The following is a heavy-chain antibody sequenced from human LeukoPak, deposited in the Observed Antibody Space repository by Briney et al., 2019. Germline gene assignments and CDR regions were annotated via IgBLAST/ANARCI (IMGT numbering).Heavy chain of an antibody. Sequence: SETLSLTCTVSGGSISTYYWSWIRQPPGKGLQWIGYIYYSGSTNYNPSLKSRVTISVDTSKNQFSLRLTSVTAADTAVYYCARDRSTGWYYFDYWGQGTLVTVSS. CDR1: GGSISTYY. CDR2: IYYSGST. V-gene: IGHV4-59*01. CDR3: ARDRSTGWYYFDY. J-gene: IGHJ4*02. D-gene: IGHD6-19*01.